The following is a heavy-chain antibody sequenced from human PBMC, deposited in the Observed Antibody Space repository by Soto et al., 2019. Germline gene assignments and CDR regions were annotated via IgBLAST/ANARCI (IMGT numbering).Heavy chain of an antibody. J-gene: IGHJ3*01. V-gene: IGHV3-23*01. CDR1: QFTFSIFA. Sequence: GGSLRLSCVASQFTFSIFAMSWVRQAPGKGLQWVSTVTASGSSTYYADSVKGRFTISGDNSNNMVYLQMNSLRAEDTAIYYCAKDLLAVGGTENDAFNVWGQGTMVTVSS. CDR2: VTASGSST. CDR3: AKDLLAVGGTENDAFNV. D-gene: IGHD6-19*01.